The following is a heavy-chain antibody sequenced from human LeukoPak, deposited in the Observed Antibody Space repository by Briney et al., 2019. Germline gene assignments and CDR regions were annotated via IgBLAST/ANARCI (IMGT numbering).Heavy chain of an antibody. D-gene: IGHD2-2*01. CDR2: IYPGDSDT. CDR1: GYSFPSYW. Sequence: VESLKIYFKGSGYSFPSYWIVWVRQMPGKGLERMGIIYPGDSDTRYSPSLQGQVTISADKSIRTAYLQWSSLKASDTAMYYCARLAHIVVVPDYYYYYMDVWGKGTTVTVSS. CDR3: ARLAHIVVVPDYYYYYMDV. J-gene: IGHJ6*03. V-gene: IGHV5-51*01.